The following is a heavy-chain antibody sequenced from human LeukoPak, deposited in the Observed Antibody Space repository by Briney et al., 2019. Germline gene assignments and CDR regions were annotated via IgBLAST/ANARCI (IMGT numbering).Heavy chain of an antibody. D-gene: IGHD3-10*01. CDR3: ARRITMVRGFDY. CDR1: GFTFSISA. Sequence: GGSLRLSCAASGFTFSISAMHWVRQAPGKGLEWVAVMSYDGTNEYYADSVKGRFTISRDNSKNTLYLQMNSLRGEDTAVYYCARRITMVRGFDYWGQGTLVTVSS. CDR2: MSYDGTNE. V-gene: IGHV3-30-3*01. J-gene: IGHJ4*02.